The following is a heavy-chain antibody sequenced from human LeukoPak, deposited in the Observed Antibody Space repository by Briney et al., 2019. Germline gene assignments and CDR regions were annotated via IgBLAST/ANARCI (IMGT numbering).Heavy chain of an antibody. CDR3: ARAAWAYFDY. CDR1: GFTFSSYV. CDR2: ISSGGGTK. D-gene: IGHD1-26*01. V-gene: IGHV3-48*03. Sequence: GGSLRLSCAASGFTFSSYVMNWVRQAPGKGLEWVSYISSGGGTKYYADSVKGRFTISRDVAKNSLYLQMNSLRAEDTAVYYCARAAWAYFDYWGQGTLVTVSS. J-gene: IGHJ4*02.